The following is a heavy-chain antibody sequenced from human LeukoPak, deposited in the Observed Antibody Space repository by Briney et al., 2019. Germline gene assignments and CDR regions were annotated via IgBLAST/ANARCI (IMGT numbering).Heavy chain of an antibody. Sequence: SETLSLTCAVSGVSFSGYYLSWIRQPPGKGLEWIGEINHSGSTKYNPSLKRQVPISVDTSKNQFSLKLSSVTAADTAVYYCARGQEGVRGLYFDYWGQGTLVTVSS. V-gene: IGHV4-34*01. CDR3: ARGQEGVRGLYFDY. D-gene: IGHD2-2*01. CDR1: GVSFSGYY. J-gene: IGHJ4*02. CDR2: INHSGST.